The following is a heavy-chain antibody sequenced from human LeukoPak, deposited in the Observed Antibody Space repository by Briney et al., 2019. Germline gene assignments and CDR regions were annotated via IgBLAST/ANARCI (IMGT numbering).Heavy chain of an antibody. J-gene: IGHJ4*02. V-gene: IGHV1-8*01. CDR2: MNPNSGNT. CDR3: ARGGAARGGYYFDY. Sequence: ASVKVSCKASGYTFTSYDINWVRQATGQGLEWMGWMNPNSGNTGYAQKFQGRVTMTRNTSISKAYMELSSLRSEDTAVYYCARGGAARGGYYFDYWGQGTLVTVSS. CDR1: GYTFTSYD. D-gene: IGHD6-6*01.